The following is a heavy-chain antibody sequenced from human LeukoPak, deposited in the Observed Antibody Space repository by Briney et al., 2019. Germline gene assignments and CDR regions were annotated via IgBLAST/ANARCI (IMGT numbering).Heavy chain of an antibody. V-gene: IGHV4-34*01. CDR3: ARGRTNYYDSSGYYLPYFDY. CDR2: INHSGST. D-gene: IGHD3-22*01. J-gene: IGHJ4*02. CDR1: GGSFSGYY. Sequence: SETLSLTCAVYGGSFSGYYWSWIRQPPGKGLEWIGEINHSGSTNYNPSLKSQVTISVDTSKNQFSLKLSSVTAADTAMYYCARGRTNYYDSSGYYLPYFDYWGQGTLVTVSS.